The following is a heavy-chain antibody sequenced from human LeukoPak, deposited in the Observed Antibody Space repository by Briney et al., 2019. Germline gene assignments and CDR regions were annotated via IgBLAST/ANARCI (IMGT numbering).Heavy chain of an antibody. CDR2: ISSSGSTI. J-gene: IGHJ4*02. D-gene: IGHD1-26*01. V-gene: IGHV3-11*04. CDR1: GFTFSDYY. Sequence: GGSLRLSCAPSGFTFSDYYMSWIRQAPGKGLEWVSYISSSGSTIYYADSVKGRFTISRDNARNSLYLEMISLRADDTAVYYCARDSGSYSFDYWGQGTLLTVSS. CDR3: ARDSGSYSFDY.